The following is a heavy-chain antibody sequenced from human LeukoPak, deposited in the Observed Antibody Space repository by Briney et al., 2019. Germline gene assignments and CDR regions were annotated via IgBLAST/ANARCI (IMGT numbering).Heavy chain of an antibody. CDR2: IWYDGSNK. CDR1: GFTFSSYG. D-gene: IGHD4-11*01. J-gene: IGHJ4*02. CDR3: ATLATVTTEYDF. V-gene: IGHV3-33*01. Sequence: GRSMRLSCAASGFTFSSYGMHWVRQAPGKGLEWVAVIWYDGSNKKYADSVKGRFTISRDNSKNTLYLQMNSLRAEDTAVYYCATLATVTTEYDFWGQGTLVTVYS.